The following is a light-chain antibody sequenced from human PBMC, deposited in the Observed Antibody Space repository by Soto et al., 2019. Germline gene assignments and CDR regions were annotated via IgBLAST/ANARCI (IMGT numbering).Light chain of an antibody. CDR2: AAS. V-gene: IGKV1-8*01. Sequence: AIRMTQSPAAFSASTGDRVTITFRARQGISSYLAWYQQKPGKAPKLLIYAASTLQRGVPSRFSGSGSGTDFTLTISSLQPDDFATYYCHQYNSFWTFGQGAKVDI. J-gene: IGKJ1*01. CDR1: QGISSY. CDR3: HQYNSFWT.